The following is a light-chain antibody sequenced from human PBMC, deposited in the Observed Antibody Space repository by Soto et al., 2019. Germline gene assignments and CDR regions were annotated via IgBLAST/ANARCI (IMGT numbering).Light chain of an antibody. CDR3: LVWEDRLDAVV. V-gene: IGLV1-44*01. CDR2: SNN. Sequence: QSVLTQPPSASGTPGQRVTISCSGSSSNIGDYNVNWYQQLPGTAPKLLIYSNNQRASGVPDRISGSKSGTSASLAIRGLQSEDEADYYCLVWEDRLDAVVFGSGTKLTVL. J-gene: IGLJ1*01. CDR1: SSNIGDYN.